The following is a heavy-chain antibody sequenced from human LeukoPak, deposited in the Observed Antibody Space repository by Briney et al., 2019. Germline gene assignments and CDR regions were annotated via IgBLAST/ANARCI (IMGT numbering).Heavy chain of an antibody. CDR2: MNPNSGNT. D-gene: IGHD6-6*01. Sequence: GASVRVSCKASGYTFTSYDINWVGQATGHGLEWRGWMNPNSGNTGYAQKFQGRVTMTRNTSISTAYMELSSLRSEDTAVYYCARVGIAARPLDYWGQGTLVTVSS. J-gene: IGHJ4*02. CDR3: ARVGIAARPLDY. V-gene: IGHV1-8*01. CDR1: GYTFTSYD.